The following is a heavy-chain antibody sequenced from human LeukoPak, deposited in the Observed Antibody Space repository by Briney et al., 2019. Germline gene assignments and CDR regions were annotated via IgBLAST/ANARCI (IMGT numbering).Heavy chain of an antibody. D-gene: IGHD3-22*01. CDR2: IYYSGST. V-gene: IGHV4-30-4*01. CDR1: GGSISSGDSY. J-gene: IGHJ4*02. CDR3: ARAYDSSGYYLLGY. Sequence: SETLSLTCTVSGGSISSGDSYWGWIRQPPGTGLEWVGYIYYSGSTYYNPSLKSRVTISVDTSKNQFSLKLSSVTAADTAVYYCARAYDSSGYYLLGYWGQGTLVTVSS.